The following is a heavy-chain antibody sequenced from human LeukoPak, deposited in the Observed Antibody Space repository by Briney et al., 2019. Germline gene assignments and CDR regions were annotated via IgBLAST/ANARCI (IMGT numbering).Heavy chain of an antibody. D-gene: IGHD6-19*01. J-gene: IGHJ4*02. V-gene: IGHV4-39*01. CDR3: ARPVASNSSGWYYCDY. CDR1: GGSISSRSYY. Sequence: SETLSLTCTVSGGSISSRSYYWGWIRQPPGKGLEWIGSIYYSGSTYYSPSLKSRVTISVDTSKNQFSLKLSSVTAADTAVYYCARPVASNSSGWYYCDYWGQGTLVTVSS. CDR2: IYYSGST.